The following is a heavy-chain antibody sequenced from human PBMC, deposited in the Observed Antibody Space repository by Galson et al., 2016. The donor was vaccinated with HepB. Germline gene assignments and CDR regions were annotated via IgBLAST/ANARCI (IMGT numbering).Heavy chain of an antibody. Sequence: SVKVSCKASGGIFSSYAINWVRQAPGQGLEWMGGFIPIFGAADFAPKFQGRVTISADASSSMAYMELSSLRSDDTAVYYCAKAMEDNSLPHSNYYYYAMDVWGQGTTVTVSS. D-gene: IGHD4-23*01. V-gene: IGHV1-69*13. CDR1: GGIFSSYA. CDR2: FIPIFGAA. J-gene: IGHJ6*02. CDR3: AKAMEDNSLPHSNYYYYAMDV.